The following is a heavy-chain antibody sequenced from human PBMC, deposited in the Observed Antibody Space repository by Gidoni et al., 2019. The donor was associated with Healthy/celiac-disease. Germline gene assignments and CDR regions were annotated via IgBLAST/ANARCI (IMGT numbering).Heavy chain of an antibody. CDR1: GGSFSGYY. CDR3: ARGLIIYYYYMDV. J-gene: IGHJ6*03. CDR2: INHSGST. V-gene: IGHV4-34*01. Sequence: QVQLQQWGAGLLKPSETLSLTCAVYGGSFSGYYWSWIRQPPGKGLEWIGEINHSGSTNYNPSLKSRVTISVDTSKNQFSLKLSSVTAADTAVYYCARGLIIYYYYMDVWGKGTTVTVSS.